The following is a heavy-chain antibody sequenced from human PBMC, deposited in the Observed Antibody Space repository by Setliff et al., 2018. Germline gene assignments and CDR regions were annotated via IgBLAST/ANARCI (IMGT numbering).Heavy chain of an antibody. CDR1: GYIFTSYY. CDR3: ARVRDCSGGICHRGFHHYMDV. V-gene: IGHV1-46*01. D-gene: IGHD2-15*01. J-gene: IGHJ6*03. CDR2: FNPSGGST. Sequence: SGYIFTSYYIHWVRQAPGQGLEWMGLFNPSGGSTKYAEKFQGRVTLTRDTSTSTVYLDLSSLRFEDTAVYYCARVRDCSGGICHRGFHHYMDVWGKGTTVTVSS.